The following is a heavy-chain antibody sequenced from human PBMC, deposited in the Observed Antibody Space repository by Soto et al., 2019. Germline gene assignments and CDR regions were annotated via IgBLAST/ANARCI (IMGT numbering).Heavy chain of an antibody. CDR1: GGSTSRRSYY. CDR3: ARHFCTGGPCYFDY. D-gene: IGHD2-8*02. J-gene: IGHJ4*02. V-gene: IGHV4-39*01. Sequence: SETLSLTCIVSGGSTSRRSYYWGWIRQPPGKGLEWIGTIHYDGSTYYNPSLKSRLTISVDTSNNHFSLRLTSVTAADTAVYYCARHFCTGGPCYFDYWVQGTLVTVSS. CDR2: IHYDGST.